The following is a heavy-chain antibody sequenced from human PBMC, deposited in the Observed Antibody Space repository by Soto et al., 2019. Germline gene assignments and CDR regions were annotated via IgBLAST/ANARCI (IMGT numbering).Heavy chain of an antibody. J-gene: IGHJ4*02. CDR2: IIPIFGTA. V-gene: IGHV1-69*01. Sequence: QVQLVQSGAEVKKPGSSVKVSCKASGGTFSSYAISWVRQAPGQGLEWMGGIIPIFGTANYAQKFQGRVTITADESTSTAYMERSSLRSEDTAVYYCASHEGDYCSGGSCYGGGYFDYWGQGTLVTVSS. D-gene: IGHD2-15*01. CDR3: ASHEGDYCSGGSCYGGGYFDY. CDR1: GGTFSSYA.